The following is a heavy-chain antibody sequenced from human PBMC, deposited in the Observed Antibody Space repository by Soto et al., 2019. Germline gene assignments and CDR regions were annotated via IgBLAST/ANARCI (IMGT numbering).Heavy chain of an antibody. CDR2: IYYSGST. D-gene: IGHD6-19*01. CDR1: GGSISTYY. V-gene: IGHV4-59*01. CDR3: ASDRSSGWDQGYGMDV. Sequence: KPSETLSLTCTVSGGSISTYYWSWIRQPPGKGLEWIGYIYYSGSTSYNPSLKSRVTISVDTSKDQFSLKLRSVTAADTAVYYCASDRSSGWDQGYGMDVWGQGTTVTVSS. J-gene: IGHJ6*02.